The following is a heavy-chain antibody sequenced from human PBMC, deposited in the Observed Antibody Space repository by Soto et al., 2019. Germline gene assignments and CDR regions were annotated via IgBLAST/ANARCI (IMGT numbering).Heavy chain of an antibody. CDR1: GFSFSTFG. Sequence: QVQLVESGGGVVQPGRSLRLSCAASGFSFSTFGMHWIRQAPGKGLEWVAVISYDGSNKYYADSAKGRFTISRDTSKNPVFLQMNSLRAEDTAVYYCARDWLTRSFDYWGQGTLVTVSS. V-gene: IGHV3-33*01. D-gene: IGHD6-19*01. CDR3: ARDWLTRSFDY. CDR2: ISYDGSNK. J-gene: IGHJ4*02.